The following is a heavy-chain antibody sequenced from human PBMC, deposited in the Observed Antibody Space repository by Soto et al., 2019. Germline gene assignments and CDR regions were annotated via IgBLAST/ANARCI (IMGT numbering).Heavy chain of an antibody. V-gene: IGHV3-7*03. CDR3: ARKTGLRYYGMDV. Sequence: PGGSLRLSCAASGFTFSSYWMSWVRQAPGKGLEWVANIKQDGSEKYYVDSVKGRFTISRDNAKNSLYLQMNSLRAEDTAVYYCARKTGLRYYGMDVWGQGTTVTVSS. CDR2: IKQDGSEK. J-gene: IGHJ6*02. CDR1: GFTFSSYW.